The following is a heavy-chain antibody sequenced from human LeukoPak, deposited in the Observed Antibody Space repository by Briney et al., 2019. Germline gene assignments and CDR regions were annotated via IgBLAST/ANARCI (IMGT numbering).Heavy chain of an antibody. CDR2: INHSGNT. V-gene: IGHV4-34*01. J-gene: IGHJ5*02. Sequence: SETLSLTCAVYGGSFSGYYWSWIRQPPGKGLEWIGEINHSGNTIYNPSLKSRVTISVDTSKNQLSLKLSSVTAADTAVYYCARKPRGYSHGYWFDPWGQGTLVTVSS. D-gene: IGHD5-18*01. CDR1: GGSFSGYY. CDR3: ARKPRGYSHGYWFDP.